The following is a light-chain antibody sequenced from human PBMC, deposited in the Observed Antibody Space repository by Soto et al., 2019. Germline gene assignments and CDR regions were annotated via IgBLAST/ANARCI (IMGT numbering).Light chain of an antibody. CDR3: QQRSNWPPVT. CDR2: DAS. V-gene: IGKV3-11*01. J-gene: IGKJ4*01. CDR1: QSVRSY. Sequence: EIVLTQSPATLSLSPGERATLSCRASQSVRSYLAWYQHKHGQAPRLLIYDASNRATGIPARFSGSGSGTDFTLTISSLEPEDFAVYYCQQRSNWPPVTFGGGTKVDIK.